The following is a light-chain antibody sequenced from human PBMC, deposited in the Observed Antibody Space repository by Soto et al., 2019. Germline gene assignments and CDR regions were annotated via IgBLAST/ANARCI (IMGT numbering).Light chain of an antibody. Sequence: QSALTQPRSVSGSPGQSVTISCTGTSSDVGGYNYVSWYQQHPGKAPKLMIYDVSKRPSGVPDRLSGSKSGNTASLTISGLQAEDEADYYCCSYAVSVVFGGGTKLTVL. CDR1: SSDVGGYNY. CDR3: CSYAVSVV. CDR2: DVS. J-gene: IGLJ2*01. V-gene: IGLV2-11*01.